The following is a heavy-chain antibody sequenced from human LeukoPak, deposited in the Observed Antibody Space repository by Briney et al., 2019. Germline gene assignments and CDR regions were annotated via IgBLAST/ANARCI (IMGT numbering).Heavy chain of an antibody. CDR2: IYYSGST. D-gene: IGHD3-9*01. Sequence: SETLSLTCIVSGGSISSSSYYWGWIRQPPGKGPEWIGSIYYSGSTYYNPSLKSRVTISVDTSKNQFSLKLNSVTAADTAVYYCARYHNILTGFDYWGQGTLVTVSS. CDR1: GGSISSSSYY. J-gene: IGHJ4*02. CDR3: ARYHNILTGFDY. V-gene: IGHV4-39*07.